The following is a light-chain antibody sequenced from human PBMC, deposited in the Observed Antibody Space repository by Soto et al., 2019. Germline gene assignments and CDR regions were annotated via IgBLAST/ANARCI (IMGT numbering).Light chain of an antibody. V-gene: IGKV3-15*01. CDR3: QQYNNWPPWT. Sequence: EIVMTQSPATLSVSPGERATLSCRASHSVSSNLAWYQQKPGQAPRLLIYGASTRATGIPARFSGSGSGTEFTLTISSLQSEDFAIYYCQQYNNWPPWTFCQGTKVAIK. J-gene: IGKJ1*01. CDR1: HSVSSN. CDR2: GAS.